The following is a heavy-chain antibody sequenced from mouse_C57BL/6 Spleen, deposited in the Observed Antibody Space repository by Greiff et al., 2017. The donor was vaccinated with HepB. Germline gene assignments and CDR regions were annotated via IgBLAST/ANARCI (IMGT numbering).Heavy chain of an antibody. CDR1: GYTFTNYW. CDR2: IDPSDSYT. J-gene: IGHJ3*01. CDR3: ARLDGPFAY. V-gene: IGHV1-69*01. Sequence: QVQLQQPGAELVMPGASVKLSCKASGYTFTNYWMHWVKQRPGQGLEWIGEIDPSDSYTNYNQKFKGKSTLTVDKSSSTAYMQLSSLTSEDSAVYYCARLDGPFAYWGQGTLVTVSA. D-gene: IGHD2-3*01.